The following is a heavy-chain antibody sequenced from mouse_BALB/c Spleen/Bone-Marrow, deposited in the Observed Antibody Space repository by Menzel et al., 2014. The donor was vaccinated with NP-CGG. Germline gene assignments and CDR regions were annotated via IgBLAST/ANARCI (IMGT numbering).Heavy chain of an antibody. CDR3: AMEVRLYWFFAV. CDR1: GYNFTDYY. D-gene: IGHD2-14*01. J-gene: IGHJ1*01. V-gene: IGHV1-34*01. Sequence: VQLQQSGPELVKPGASVKLSCTASGYNFTDYYMQWVKQSHGKSLEWIGDINPINGDTLYNQKFKGKATLTVDRSSSTAYLQLYSLTSVDSAVYYCAMEVRLYWFFAVWGAGTTVTVPP. CDR2: INPINGDT.